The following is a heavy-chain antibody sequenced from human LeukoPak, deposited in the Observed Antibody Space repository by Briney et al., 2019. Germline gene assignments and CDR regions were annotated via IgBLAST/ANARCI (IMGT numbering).Heavy chain of an antibody. V-gene: IGHV3-30*02. CDR1: GLTFNNYG. Sequence: GGSLRLSCAASGLTFNNYGMHWVRQAPGKGLEWVAFIPYDGSNKYYADSVKGRFTISRENSKNTLYLQMNSLRDEDTAVYYCAGQMATIDWGQGTLVTVSS. CDR3: AGQMATID. D-gene: IGHD5-24*01. CDR2: IPYDGSNK. J-gene: IGHJ4*02.